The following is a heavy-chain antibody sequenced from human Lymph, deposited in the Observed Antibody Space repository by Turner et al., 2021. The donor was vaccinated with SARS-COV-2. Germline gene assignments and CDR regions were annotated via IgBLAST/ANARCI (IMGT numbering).Heavy chain of an antibody. Sequence: QLQLQESGPGLVQPSETLSLTCTVSGGSISSSSYYWGWIRQPPGKGLEWIGSIYYSGSTYYNPSLKSRVTISVDTSKNQFSLKLSSVTAADTAVYYCARQERHYYDSSGSGFDYWGQGTLVTVSS. J-gene: IGHJ4*02. V-gene: IGHV4-39*01. CDR2: IYYSGST. CDR1: GGSISSSSYY. D-gene: IGHD3-22*01. CDR3: ARQERHYYDSSGSGFDY.